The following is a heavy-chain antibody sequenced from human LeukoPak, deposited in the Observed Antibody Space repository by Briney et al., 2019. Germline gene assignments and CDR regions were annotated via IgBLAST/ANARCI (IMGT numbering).Heavy chain of an antibody. CDR1: GYTFTSYA. J-gene: IGHJ4*02. CDR3: ARARAIKGYCTNGVCDRLGY. Sequence: ASVKVSCKASGYTFTSYAMHWVRQAPGQRLEWMGWINAGNGNTKYSQKFQGRVTITRDTSASTAYMELSSLRSEDTAVYYCARARAIKGYCTNGVCDRLGYWGQGTLVTVSS. D-gene: IGHD2-8*01. CDR2: INAGNGNT. V-gene: IGHV1-3*01.